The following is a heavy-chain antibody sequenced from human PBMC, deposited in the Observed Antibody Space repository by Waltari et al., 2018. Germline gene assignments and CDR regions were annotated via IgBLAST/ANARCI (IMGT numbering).Heavy chain of an antibody. Sequence: QVQLVQSGAEVKKPGASVKVSCKASGYPFTGYDSHWVRQAPGQGREWMGRINPNSGDTNYAQKFQGRVTMTRDTSISTAYMELSRLRSDDTAVYYCARVEYYYDSSGYVLPHWGQGTMVTVSS. CDR3: ARVEYYYDSSGYVLPH. CDR1: GYPFTGYD. D-gene: IGHD3-22*01. V-gene: IGHV1-2*06. CDR2: INPNSGDT. J-gene: IGHJ4*02.